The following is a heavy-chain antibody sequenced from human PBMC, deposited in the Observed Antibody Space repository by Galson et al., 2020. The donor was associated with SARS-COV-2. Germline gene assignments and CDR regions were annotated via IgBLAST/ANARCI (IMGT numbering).Heavy chain of an antibody. V-gene: IGHV3-72*01. CDR3: ARADDSRDN. J-gene: IGHJ4*02. CDR1: GFIMSDYY. D-gene: IGHD3-22*01. CDR2: SRSKARSYTT. Sequence: TGGSLRLSCAASGFIMSDYYMDWVRQTPEKGLQWVGRSRSKARSYTTEYAASVKGRFTISRDESKNSLFLEMSSLKAEDSAVYYCARADDSRDNWGQGALVTVSS.